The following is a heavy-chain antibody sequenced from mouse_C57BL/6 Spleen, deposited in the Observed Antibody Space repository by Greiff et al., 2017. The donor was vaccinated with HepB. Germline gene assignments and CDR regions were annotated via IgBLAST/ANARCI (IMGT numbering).Heavy chain of an antibody. Sequence: QVQLQQPGAELVRPGTSVKLSCKASGYTFTSYWMHWVKQRPGQGLEWIGVIDPSDSYTNYNQKFKGKATLTVDTSSSTAYMQLSSLTSEDSAVYYCARETGGNYDRGIAYWGQGTLVTVSA. CDR1: GYTFTSYW. CDR2: IDPSDSYT. D-gene: IGHD2-1*01. J-gene: IGHJ3*01. V-gene: IGHV1-59*01. CDR3: ARETGGNYDRGIAY.